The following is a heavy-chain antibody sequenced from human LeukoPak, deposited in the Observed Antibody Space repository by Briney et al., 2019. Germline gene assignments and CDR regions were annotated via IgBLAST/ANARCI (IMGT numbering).Heavy chain of an antibody. CDR1: GFTFDDYA. CDR3: AKGGYSSSSDFDY. D-gene: IGHD6-13*01. V-gene: IGHV3-9*01. J-gene: IGHJ4*02. Sequence: GVSLRLSCAASGFTFDDYAMHWVRQAPGKGLEWVSGISWNSGSIGYADSVKGRFTISRDNAKNSLYLQMNSLRAEDTALYYCAKGGYSSSSDFDYWGQGTLVTVSS. CDR2: ISWNSGSI.